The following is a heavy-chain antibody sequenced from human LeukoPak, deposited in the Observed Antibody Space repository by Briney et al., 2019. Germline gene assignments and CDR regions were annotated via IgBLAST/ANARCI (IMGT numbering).Heavy chain of an antibody. V-gene: IGHV4-30-2*01. D-gene: IGHD3-16*01. J-gene: IGHJ4*02. CDR1: GGSISSGGYS. Sequence: ASQTLSLTCAVSGGSISSGGYSWSWIRQPPGKGLEWIGYIYHSGSTYYNPSLKSRVTISVDRSKNQFSLKLSSVTAADTAVYYCARQGGPLPDYWGQGTLVTVSS. CDR2: IYHSGST. CDR3: ARQGGPLPDY.